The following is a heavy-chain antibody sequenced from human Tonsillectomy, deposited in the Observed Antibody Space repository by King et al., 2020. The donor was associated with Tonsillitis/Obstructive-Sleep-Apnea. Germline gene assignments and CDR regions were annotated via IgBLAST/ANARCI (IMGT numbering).Heavy chain of an antibody. Sequence: VQLVESGGGLVQPGGSLRLSCAASGFTFSSYAMSWVRQAPGKGLVWVAAISGSGGSTYSAASVKGRFTISRDNSKDTVFLQMNSLRAEDTAIYYCAQGPDYYYYSYMDVWGKGTSVTVSS. V-gene: IGHV3-23*04. CDR2: ISGSGGST. CDR1: GFTFSSYA. CDR3: AQGPDYYYYSYMDV. J-gene: IGHJ6*03.